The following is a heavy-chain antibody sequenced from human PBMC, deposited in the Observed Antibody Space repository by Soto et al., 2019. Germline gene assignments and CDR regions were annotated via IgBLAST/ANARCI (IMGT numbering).Heavy chain of an antibody. J-gene: IGHJ1*01. Sequence: GASVKVSCKASGGTFSSYAISWVRQAPGQGLEWMGGIIPIFGTANYAQKFQGRVTITADESTSTAYMELSSLRSEDTAVYYCARDVYGGKGSEYFQHWGQGTLVTVSS. CDR2: IIPIFGTA. CDR1: GGTFSSYA. D-gene: IGHD4-17*01. CDR3: ARDVYGGKGSEYFQH. V-gene: IGHV1-69*13.